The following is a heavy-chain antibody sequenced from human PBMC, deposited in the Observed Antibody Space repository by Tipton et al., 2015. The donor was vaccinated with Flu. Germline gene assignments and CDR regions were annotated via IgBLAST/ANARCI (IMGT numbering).Heavy chain of an antibody. CDR2: INHSGST. Sequence: TLSLTCAVYDGSFSGYYWSWIRQPPGKGLEWIGEINHSGSTNYNPSLKSRVAISVDTSKNQFSLRLASMTAADTAVYFCARGLYGSVNYQSHYFDSWGQGTLVTVSS. J-gene: IGHJ4*02. V-gene: IGHV4-34*01. CDR1: DGSFSGYY. CDR3: ARGLYGSVNYQSHYFDS. D-gene: IGHD3-10*01.